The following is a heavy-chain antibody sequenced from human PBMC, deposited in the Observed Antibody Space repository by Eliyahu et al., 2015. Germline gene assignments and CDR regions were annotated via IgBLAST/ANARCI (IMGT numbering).Heavy chain of an antibody. V-gene: IGHV3-9*01. CDR1: XFPFXXFA. J-gene: IGHJ6*03. CDR3: AKGVPRYCNGGNCFLGNMDV. D-gene: IGHD2-15*01. Sequence: DEQLVETGGGFVRXGGSLTLSCIGEXFPFXXFALYWVRQSPGKGLEWVSGITWHSANMGYADSVKGRFTISRDNAKRLLYLEMNSLTTDDTAVYYCAKGVPRYCNGGNCFLGNMDVWGKGTAVTVSS. CDR2: ITWHSANM.